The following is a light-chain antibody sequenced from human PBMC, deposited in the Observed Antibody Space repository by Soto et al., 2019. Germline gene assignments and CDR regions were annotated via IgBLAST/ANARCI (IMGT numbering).Light chain of an antibody. V-gene: IGLV1-47*01. CDR2: RNN. J-gene: IGLJ2*01. Sequence: QSVLTQTPSASGTPGQRVTISCSGSSSNIGSNYVYWYQQLPGRAPKLLISRNNQRPSGVPDRFSASKSGTSASLAISGLRSEDEADYYCAAWDVSLSGQVFGGGTKLTVL. CDR3: AAWDVSLSGQV. CDR1: SSNIGSNY.